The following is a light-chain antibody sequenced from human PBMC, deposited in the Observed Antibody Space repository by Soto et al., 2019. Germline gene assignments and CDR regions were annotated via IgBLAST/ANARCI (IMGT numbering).Light chain of an antibody. Sequence: ELVMTQPPATLSVSPGESATPSCTGSQSVSSSYLAWYQQKPGQDPRLLIYGASSRDTGIPARFSGSGSGTDFTLTISSLEPEDFAVYYCQQRSNWPLTFGGGTKVDIK. CDR1: QSVSSSY. J-gene: IGKJ4*01. CDR3: QQRSNWPLT. CDR2: GAS. V-gene: IGKV3D-20*02.